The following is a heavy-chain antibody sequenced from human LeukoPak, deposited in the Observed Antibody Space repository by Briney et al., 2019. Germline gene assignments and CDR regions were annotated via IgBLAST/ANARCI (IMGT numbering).Heavy chain of an antibody. Sequence: GRSLRLSCAASGVTFSSYAMHWVRQAPGKGLEWVAVISYDGRNKYYADSVKGRFTISRDNSKNTLYLQMNSLRAEDTAVYFCAREANYDGSGYYSRDHYFDYWGQGTLVTVSS. D-gene: IGHD3-22*01. CDR2: ISYDGRNK. CDR3: AREANYDGSGYYSRDHYFDY. CDR1: GVTFSSYA. J-gene: IGHJ4*02. V-gene: IGHV3-30*04.